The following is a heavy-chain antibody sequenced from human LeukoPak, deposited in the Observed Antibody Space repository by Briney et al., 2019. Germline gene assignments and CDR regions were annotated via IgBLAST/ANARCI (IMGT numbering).Heavy chain of an antibody. D-gene: IGHD6-19*01. CDR2: IKQDGSEK. J-gene: IGHJ3*02. Sequence: GGSLRLSCAASGFIFATYGIHWVRRAPGKGLEWVANIKQDGSEKYYVDSVKGRFTISRDNAKNSLYLQMNSLRAEDTAVYYCARDPLRIIGVSNAFDIWGQGTMVTVSS. CDR1: GFIFATYG. V-gene: IGHV3-7*01. CDR3: ARDPLRIIGVSNAFDI.